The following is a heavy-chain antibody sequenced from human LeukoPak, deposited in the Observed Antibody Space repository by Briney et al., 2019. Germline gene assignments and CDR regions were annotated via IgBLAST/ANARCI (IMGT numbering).Heavy chain of an antibody. J-gene: IGHJ6*02. V-gene: IGHV3-7*03. CDR1: GFTISNYW. CDR2: INHNGNVN. D-gene: IGHD3-16*01. CDR3: ARGGGLDV. Sequence: GGSLRLSCVGSGFTISNYWMHWVRQAPGKGLEWVASINHNGNVNYYVDSVKGRFTISRDNAKNSLYLQMSNLRAEDTAVYFCARGGGLDVWGQGATVTVSS.